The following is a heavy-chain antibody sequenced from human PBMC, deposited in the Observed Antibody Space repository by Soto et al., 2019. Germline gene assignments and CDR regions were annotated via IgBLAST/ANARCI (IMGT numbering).Heavy chain of an antibody. CDR3: ARAYGDYEYMRFYYFDY. V-gene: IGHV5-51*01. Sequence: PGESLKISCKGSGYSFTSYWIGWVRQMPGKGLEWMGIIYPGDSDTRYSPSFQGQVTISADKSISTAYLQWSSLKASDTAMYYCARAYGDYEYMRFYYFDYWGQGTLVTVSS. J-gene: IGHJ4*02. CDR2: IYPGDSDT. D-gene: IGHD4-17*01. CDR1: GYSFTSYW.